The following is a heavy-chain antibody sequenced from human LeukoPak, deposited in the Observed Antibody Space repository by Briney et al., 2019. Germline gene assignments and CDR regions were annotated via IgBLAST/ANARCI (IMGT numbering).Heavy chain of an antibody. Sequence: GGCLRLSCAASGFTFSSNAMNWVRQAPGKGLEWVAAIYGRGETTYYADLVKGRFTISRDNSKNTLYLQMNSLRAEDTAVYYCAKTAMIKVIINTYPKGLNYWGQGTLVTVSS. CDR3: AKTAMIKVIINTYPKGLNY. CDR1: GFTFSSNA. J-gene: IGHJ4*02. D-gene: IGHD3-10*01. CDR2: IYGRGETT. V-gene: IGHV3-23*01.